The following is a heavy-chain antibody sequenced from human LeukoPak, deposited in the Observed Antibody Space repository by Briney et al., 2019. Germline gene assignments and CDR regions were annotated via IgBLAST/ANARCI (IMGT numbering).Heavy chain of an antibody. CDR3: ARVETYSSGWYDAFFDY. J-gene: IGHJ4*02. Sequence: SETLSLTCIISDDSISSSTYYWGWIRQPPGKGLEWIGTLYYSGKTYYNPSLKSRVTISVDTSKNQFSLKLSSVTAADTAVYYCARVETYSSGWYDAFFDYWGQGTLVTVSS. D-gene: IGHD6-19*01. V-gene: IGHV4-39*07. CDR1: DDSISSSTYY. CDR2: LYYSGKT.